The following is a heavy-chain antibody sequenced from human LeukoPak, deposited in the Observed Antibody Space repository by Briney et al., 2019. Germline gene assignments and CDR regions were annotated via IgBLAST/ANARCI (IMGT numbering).Heavy chain of an antibody. CDR3: AADLYDSSGYYTIDY. CDR1: GGSFSGYY. J-gene: IGHJ4*02. D-gene: IGHD3-22*01. Sequence: PSETLSLTCAVYGGSFSGYYWSWIRQPPGKGLEWIGEINHSGSTNYNPSLKSRVTISVDTSKNQFSLKLSSVTAADTAVYYCAADLYDSSGYYTIDYWGQGTLVTVSS. CDR2: INHSGST. V-gene: IGHV4-34*01.